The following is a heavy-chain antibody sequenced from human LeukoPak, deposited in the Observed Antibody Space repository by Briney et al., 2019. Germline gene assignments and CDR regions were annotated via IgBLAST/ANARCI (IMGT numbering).Heavy chain of an antibody. CDR3: ARGVYCSGGSCYSERGPHYYGMDV. D-gene: IGHD2-15*01. V-gene: IGHV4-59*01. J-gene: IGHJ6*02. Sequence: SETLSLTCTVSGGSISSYYGRWIRQPPGKGLEWLGYIYYSGSTNYNPSLKSRVTISVDTSKNQFSLKLSSVTAADTAVYYCARGVYCSGGSCYSERGPHYYGMDVWGQGTTVTVSS. CDR1: GGSISSYY. CDR2: IYYSGST.